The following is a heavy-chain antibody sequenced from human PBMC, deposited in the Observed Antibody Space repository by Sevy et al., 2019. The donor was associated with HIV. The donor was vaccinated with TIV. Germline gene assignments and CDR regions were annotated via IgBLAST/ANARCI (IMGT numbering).Heavy chain of an antibody. V-gene: IGHV3-23*01. CDR1: GFTFSSYA. D-gene: IGHD4-17*01. CDR3: ANAAALRLHDYGDYLTGFDY. CDR2: ISGSGGST. J-gene: IGHJ4*02. Sequence: GGSLRLSCAASGFTFSSYAMSWVRQAPGKGLEWVSAISGSGGSTYYADSVKGRFTISRDNSKNTLYLQMNSLRAEDTAVYYCANAAALRLHDYGDYLTGFDYWGQGTLVTVSS.